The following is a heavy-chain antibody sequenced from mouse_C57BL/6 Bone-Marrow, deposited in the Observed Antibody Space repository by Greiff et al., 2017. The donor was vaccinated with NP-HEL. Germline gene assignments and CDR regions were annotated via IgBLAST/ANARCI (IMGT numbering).Heavy chain of an antibody. D-gene: IGHD2-3*01. CDR1: GYNFTEYT. Sequence: QVQLTESGAELVKPGASVKLSCKASGYNFTEYTIHWVKQRSGQGLEWIGWVYPGSGSIKYNENFKDKAKLTADKSSSNVYMELSRLTSVYSAVYFCARHGYDCYYFYYFDYWGQGTTLTVSS. V-gene: IGHV1-62-2*01. J-gene: IGHJ2*01. CDR3: ARHGYDCYYFYYFDY. CDR2: VYPGSGSI.